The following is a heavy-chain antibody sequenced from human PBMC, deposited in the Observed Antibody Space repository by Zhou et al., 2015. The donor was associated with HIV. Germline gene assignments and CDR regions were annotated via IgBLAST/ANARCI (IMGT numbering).Heavy chain of an antibody. J-gene: IGHJ3*02. CDR3: ATSKYYYDSSNLLQWDGFDI. CDR1: GYTFTSYG. V-gene: IGHV1-18*01. D-gene: IGHD3-22*01. Sequence: QVQLVQSGAEVKKPGASVKVSCKASGYTFTSYGISWVRQAPGQGLEWMGWISAYNGNTNYAQKLQGRVTMTTDTSTSTAYMELRSLRSDDTATYYCATSKYYYDSSNLLQWDGFDILAKGQWSPSPQ. CDR2: ISAYNGNT.